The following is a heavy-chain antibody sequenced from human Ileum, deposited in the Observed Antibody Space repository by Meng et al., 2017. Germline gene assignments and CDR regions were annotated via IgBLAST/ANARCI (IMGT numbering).Heavy chain of an antibody. CDR3: GADY. Sequence: EVTVVGVGGGPVKPGGSLRLSCVVPGFPLGAYGIDWVRRAPGKGLEWVSSISGDGSFVDYSGSVKGRFTVSRDNAKNSLYLEMNRLRADDSAVYYCGADYWGQGTLVTVSS. J-gene: IGHJ4*02. V-gene: IGHV3-21*01. CDR2: ISGDGSFV. CDR1: GFPLGAYG.